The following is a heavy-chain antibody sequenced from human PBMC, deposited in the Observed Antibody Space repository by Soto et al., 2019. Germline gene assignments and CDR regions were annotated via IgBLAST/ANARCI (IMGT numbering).Heavy chain of an antibody. Sequence: QVQLVESGGGVVQPGRSLRLSCAASGFTFSSYAMHWVRQAPGKGLEWVALISYDGSYKYYADSVKGRFTISRDNSKNTLHLQMNSLRAEDTAVYYCARDSNYVSSGFVCAYWGQGTLVTVSS. CDR2: ISYDGSYK. CDR1: GFTFSSYA. D-gene: IGHD3-22*01. J-gene: IGHJ4*02. CDR3: ARDSNYVSSGFVCAY. V-gene: IGHV3-30-3*01.